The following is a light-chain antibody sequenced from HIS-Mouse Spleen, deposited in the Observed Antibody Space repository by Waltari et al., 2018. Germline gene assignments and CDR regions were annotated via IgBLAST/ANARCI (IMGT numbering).Light chain of an antibody. Sequence: AIRMTQSPSSLSASTGDRVTITCRASHGISSYLAWYQQKPGNAPKLLIYAASTLQSGFPSRFSGSGSGTDFTLTISCLQSEDFATYYCQQYYSYPLTFGGGTKVEIK. CDR1: HGISSY. CDR3: QQYYSYPLT. J-gene: IGKJ4*01. V-gene: IGKV1-8*01. CDR2: AAS.